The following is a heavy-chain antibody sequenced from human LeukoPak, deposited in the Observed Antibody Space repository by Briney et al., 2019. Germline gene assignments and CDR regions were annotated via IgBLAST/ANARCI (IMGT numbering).Heavy chain of an antibody. V-gene: IGHV3-11*06. J-gene: IGHJ6*02. D-gene: IGHD4-11*01. CDR1: GFTFSDYY. CDR2: ISSSSSYT. CDR3: ARAPHYSNYGPYYYGMDV. Sequence: PGGSLRLSCAASGFTFSDYYMSWIRQAPGKGLEWVSYISSSSSYTNYADSVKGRFTISRDNAKNSLYLQTNSLRAEDTAVYYCARAPHYSNYGPYYYGMDVWGQGTTVTVSS.